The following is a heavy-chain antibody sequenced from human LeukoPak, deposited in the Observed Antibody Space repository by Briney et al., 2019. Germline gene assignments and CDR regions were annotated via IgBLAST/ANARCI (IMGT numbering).Heavy chain of an antibody. V-gene: IGHV3-7*01. CDR1: GFIVTNNW. CDR2: IKEDGSAK. CDR3: ASGVTVTDFDY. J-gene: IGHJ4*02. Sequence: PGESLRLSCVATSGFIVTNNWMTWVRQAPGKGLEWVANIKEDGSAKYYVDSVKGRFTISRDNAKNSLYLQMNSLRAEDTAVYYCASGVTVTDFDYWGQGTLVTVSS. D-gene: IGHD4-11*01.